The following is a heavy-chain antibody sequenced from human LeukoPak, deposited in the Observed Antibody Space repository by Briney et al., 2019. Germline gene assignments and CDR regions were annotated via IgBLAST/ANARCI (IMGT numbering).Heavy chain of an antibody. V-gene: IGHV1-69*04. CDR3: ARGFSGYDTGVYCYGMDV. CDR2: IIPILGIA. J-gene: IGHJ6*02. CDR1: GGTFSSYA. D-gene: IGHD5-12*01. Sequence: SVKVSCKASGGTFSSYAISWVRQAPGQGLEWMGRIIPILGIANYAQKFQGRVTITADKSTSTAYMELSSLRSEDTAVYYCARGFSGYDTGVYCYGMDVWGQGTTVTVSS.